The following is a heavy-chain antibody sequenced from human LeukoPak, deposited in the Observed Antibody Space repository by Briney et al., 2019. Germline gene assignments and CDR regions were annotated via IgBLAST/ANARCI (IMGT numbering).Heavy chain of an antibody. CDR2: MNPNSGNT. D-gene: IGHD6-19*01. CDR3: ARGRAVAGRSPLDLGY. CDR1: GYTFTSYD. V-gene: IGHV1-8*03. J-gene: IGHJ4*02. Sequence: ASVKVSCKASGYTFTSYDINWVRQATGQGLEWMGWMNPNSGNTGYAQKFQGRVTITRNTSICTAYMELSSLRSEDTAVYYCARGRAVAGRSPLDLGYWGQGTLVTVSS.